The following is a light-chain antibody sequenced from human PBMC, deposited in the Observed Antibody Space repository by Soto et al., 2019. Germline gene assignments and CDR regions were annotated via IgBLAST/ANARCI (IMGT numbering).Light chain of an antibody. CDR3: QQHGRSPYT. Sequence: EIVLTQSPDTLSLSPGERATLSCRASQSVSSTYLAWYQHKPGQAPRLLIYGASSRATGIPDRFSGSGSGTDFTLTISRLEPEDFAVYYCQQHGRSPYTFGQGTKLEIK. CDR1: QSVSSTY. J-gene: IGKJ2*01. V-gene: IGKV3-20*01. CDR2: GAS.